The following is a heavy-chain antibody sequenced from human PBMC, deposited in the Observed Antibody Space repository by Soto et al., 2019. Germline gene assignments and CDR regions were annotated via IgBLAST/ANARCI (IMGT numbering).Heavy chain of an antibody. V-gene: IGHV4-34*01. CDR2: INHSGST. CDR3: VHATPYYYYGMGV. Sequence: SETLSLTCAVYGGSFSGYYWSWIRQPPGKGLEWIGEINHSGSTNYNPSLKSRVTISVDTSKNQFSLKLSSVTAADTAVYYCVHATPYYYYGMGVWGQGTTVTVSS. J-gene: IGHJ6*01. CDR1: GGSFSGYY.